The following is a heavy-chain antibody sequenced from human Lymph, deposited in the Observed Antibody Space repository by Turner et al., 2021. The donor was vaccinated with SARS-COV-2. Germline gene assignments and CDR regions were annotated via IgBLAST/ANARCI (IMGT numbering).Heavy chain of an antibody. CDR2: MNSKSGNT. CDR3: ARGRYSGGGMDV. V-gene: IGHV1-8*02. CDR1: GYTFTSYD. D-gene: IGHD1-26*01. Sequence: QVQLVQSGAEVKKPGASVKVSCKAPGYTFTSYDINWVRQATGQGLGWMGWMNSKSGNTGYAKKFQGMVTMTRNTSISTAYMELSSLRSEDTAVYYCARGRYSGGGMDVWGQGTTVTVSS. J-gene: IGHJ6*02.